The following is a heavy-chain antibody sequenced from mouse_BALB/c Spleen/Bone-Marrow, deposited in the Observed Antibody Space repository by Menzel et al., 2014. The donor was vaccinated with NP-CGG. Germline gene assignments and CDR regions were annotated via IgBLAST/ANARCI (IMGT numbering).Heavy chain of an antibody. V-gene: IGHV4-1*02. J-gene: IGHJ2*01. Sequence: AGGGIDFSRYWMSWVRQAPGKGLEWIGEINPDSSTINYTPSLKDKFIISRDNAKNTLDLQMSRVRSEDAGLYYCARCGYYGFLHYWGQGTTLTVSS. CDR3: ARCGYYGFLHY. CDR1: GIDFSRYW. CDR2: INPDSSTI. D-gene: IGHD1-1*01.